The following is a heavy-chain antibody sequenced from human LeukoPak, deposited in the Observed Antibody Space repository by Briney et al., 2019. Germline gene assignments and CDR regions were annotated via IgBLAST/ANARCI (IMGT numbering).Heavy chain of an antibody. CDR1: GFTFSSYA. J-gene: IGHJ6*03. V-gene: IGHV3-30-3*01. Sequence: GGSLRLSCAASGFTFSSYAMHWVRQAPGKGLEWVAVISYDGSNKYYAVSVKGRFTISRDNSKNTLYLQMNSLRAEDTAVYYCARVMWDHYYYMDVWGKGTTVTVSS. CDR3: ARVMWDHYYYMDV. CDR2: ISYDGSNK. D-gene: IGHD1-26*01.